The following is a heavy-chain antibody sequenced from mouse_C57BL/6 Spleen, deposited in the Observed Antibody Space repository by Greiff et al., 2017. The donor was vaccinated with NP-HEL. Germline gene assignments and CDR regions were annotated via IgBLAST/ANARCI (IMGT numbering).Heavy chain of an antibody. J-gene: IGHJ2*01. V-gene: IGHV1-72*01. CDR1: GYTFTSYW. D-gene: IGHD1-1*01. CDR3: ARGYYGNSYGSYYFDY. Sequence: VQLQQPGAELVKPGASVKLSCKASGYTFTSYWMHWVKQRPGRGLEWIGRIDPNSGGTKYNEKFKSKATLTVDKPSSTAYMQLSSLTSEDSAVYYCARGYYGNSYGSYYFDYWGQGTTLTVSS. CDR2: IDPNSGGT.